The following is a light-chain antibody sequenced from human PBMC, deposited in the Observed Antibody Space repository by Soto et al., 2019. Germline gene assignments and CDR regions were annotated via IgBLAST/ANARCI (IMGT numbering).Light chain of an antibody. J-gene: IGLJ2*01. CDR3: QSYDGSLSGGNVV. CDR2: GNS. V-gene: IGLV1-40*01. Sequence: QSVLTQPPSVSGAPGQRVTISCTGSSSNIGAGYDVHWYQQLPGTAPKLLIYGNSNRPSGVPDRFSGSKSGTSASLAITGLRAGDEADYSCQSYDGSLSGGNVVFGGGTQLTVL. CDR1: SSNIGAGYD.